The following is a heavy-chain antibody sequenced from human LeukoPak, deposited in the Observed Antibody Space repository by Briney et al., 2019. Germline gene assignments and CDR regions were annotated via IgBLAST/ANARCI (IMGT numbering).Heavy chain of an antibody. Sequence: SETLSLTCAVYGGSFSGYYWSWIRQPPGKGLEWIGEINHSGSTNYNPSLKSRVAISVDTSKNQFSLKLSSVTAADTAVYYCASAYSSRDYWGQGTLVTVSS. CDR1: GGSFSGYY. CDR3: ASAYSSRDY. J-gene: IGHJ4*02. D-gene: IGHD6-13*01. V-gene: IGHV4-34*01. CDR2: INHSGST.